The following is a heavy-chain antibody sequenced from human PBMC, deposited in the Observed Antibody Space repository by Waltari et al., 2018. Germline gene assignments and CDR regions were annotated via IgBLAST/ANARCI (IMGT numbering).Heavy chain of an antibody. V-gene: IGHV4-39*07. CDR3: ARDGVAAAPEDY. J-gene: IGHJ4*02. Sequence: QLQLQESGPGLVKPSETLSLTCTVSGGSISSSSYYWGWIRQPPGKGLEWIGEIYHSGSTNYNPSLKSRVTISVDKSKNQFSLKLSSVTAADTAVYYCARDGVAAAPEDYWGQGTLVTVSS. CDR2: IYHSGST. CDR1: GGSISSSSYY. D-gene: IGHD6-13*01.